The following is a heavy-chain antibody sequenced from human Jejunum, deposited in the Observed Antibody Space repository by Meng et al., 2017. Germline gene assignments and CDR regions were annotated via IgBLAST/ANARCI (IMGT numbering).Heavy chain of an antibody. CDR1: GFTFSSYT. V-gene: IGHV3-23*01. CDR2: ISGSGGTT. Sequence: GGSLRLSCAASGFTFSSYTMSWVRQAPGKGLEWVSVISGSGGTTYYADSVKGRFTISRDNSKNTLYLQVNSLRAEDTALYYCAKGKQSNTYYFDYWGQGNRVTGAS. J-gene: IGHJ4*02. CDR3: AKGKQSNTYYFDY. D-gene: IGHD4/OR15-4a*01.